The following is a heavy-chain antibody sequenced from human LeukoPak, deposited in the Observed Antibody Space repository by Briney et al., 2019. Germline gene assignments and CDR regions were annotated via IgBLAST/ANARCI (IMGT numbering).Heavy chain of an antibody. V-gene: IGHV1-18*01. D-gene: IGHD1-26*01. CDR3: ARVSGSYRGAIDY. CDR1: GYTFTSYG. Sequence: ASVKVSCKASGYTFTSYGISWVRQAPGQGLEWLGWISTYNNNTHYVQKFQVRVTMTTDTSTSTAYMELRSLRSDDTAVYHCARVSGSYRGAIDYWGQGTLVTVSS. J-gene: IGHJ4*02. CDR2: ISTYNNNT.